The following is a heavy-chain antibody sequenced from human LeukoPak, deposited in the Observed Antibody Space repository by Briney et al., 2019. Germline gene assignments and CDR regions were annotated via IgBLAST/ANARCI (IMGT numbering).Heavy chain of an antibody. CDR2: IYSGGST. D-gene: IGHD3-22*01. V-gene: IGHV3-66*01. Sequence: GGSLRLSCAASGFTVSSNYMSWVRQAPGKGLEWVSVIYSGGSTYYADSVKGRFTIFRDNSKNTLYLQMNSLRAEDTAVYYCARELPYYYDSSGEKSDAFDIWGQGTMVTVSS. J-gene: IGHJ3*02. CDR3: ARELPYYYDSSGEKSDAFDI. CDR1: GFTVSSNY.